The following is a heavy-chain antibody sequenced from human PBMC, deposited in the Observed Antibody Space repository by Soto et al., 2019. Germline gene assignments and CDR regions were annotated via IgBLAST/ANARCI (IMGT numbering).Heavy chain of an antibody. CDR1: GFPFNAYT. CDR3: TRQLGSACYDC. D-gene: IGHD5-12*01. CDR2: ITYDSAYI. J-gene: IGHJ4*02. V-gene: IGHV3-21*01. Sequence: GGSLRLSCVFSGFPFNAYTMNWVRQAPGQGLEWVSSITYDSAYIYYADSVKGRFTISRDNAKNSLYLQMNSLRAEDTAVYYCTRQLGSACYDCWGQGVLVTVSS.